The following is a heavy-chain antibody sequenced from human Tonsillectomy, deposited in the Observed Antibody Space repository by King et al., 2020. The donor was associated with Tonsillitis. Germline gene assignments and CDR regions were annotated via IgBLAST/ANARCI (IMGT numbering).Heavy chain of an antibody. CDR2: ISYDGSHK. CDR1: GFSFSTYG. CDR3: VKEEVGFDY. V-gene: IGHV3-30*18. J-gene: IGHJ4*02. Sequence: VQLVESGGGVVQPGRSLRLSCAASGFSFSTYGMHWVRQAPGKGLEWMAAISYDGSHKYYADSVKGRFTISRDNSKNTLYLQMNSLRAEDTAVYYCVKEEVGFDYWVQGTLVTVSS.